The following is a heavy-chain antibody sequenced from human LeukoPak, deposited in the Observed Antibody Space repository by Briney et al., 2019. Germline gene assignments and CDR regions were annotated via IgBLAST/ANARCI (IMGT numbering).Heavy chain of an antibody. Sequence: GGSLRLSCAASGFTFSDYYMSWVRQAPGKGLEWVSAISGSGGSTYYADSVKGRFTISRDNSKNTLYLQMNSLRAEDTAVYYCASRGSYQGYYYYGMDVWGQGTTVTVSS. CDR3: ASRGSYQGYYYYGMDV. D-gene: IGHD1-26*01. V-gene: IGHV3-23*01. J-gene: IGHJ6*02. CDR2: ISGSGGST. CDR1: GFTFSDYY.